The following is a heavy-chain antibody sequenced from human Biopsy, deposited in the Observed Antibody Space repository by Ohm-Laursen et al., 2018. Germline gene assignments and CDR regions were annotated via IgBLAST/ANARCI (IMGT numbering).Heavy chain of an antibody. J-gene: IGHJ6*03. CDR2: IWYDGTDK. CDR1: GFSFSSYG. CDR3: ARDRYYGSENYFSHYNMDV. Sequence: SLRLSCAASGFSFSSYGMHRVRQAPGKGLEWVAVIWYDGTDKFYADSVKGRFTISRDNSKNTLYLHMNSLRAADTAVYYCARDRYYGSENYFSHYNMDVWGQGTTVTVSS. V-gene: IGHV3-33*08. D-gene: IGHD3-10*01.